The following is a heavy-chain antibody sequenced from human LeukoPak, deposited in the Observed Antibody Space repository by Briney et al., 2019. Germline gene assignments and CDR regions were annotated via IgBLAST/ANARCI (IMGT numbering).Heavy chain of an antibody. D-gene: IGHD4/OR15-4a*01. V-gene: IGHV4-59*01. CDR3: VRGPYGASISKWFDP. CDR2: IYYSGDT. CDR1: RGSISGYS. Sequence: PSETLSLTCTVSRGSISGYSWSWIRQSPGGGLEWIGYIYYSGDTAYNPSLKSRVTMSVDTSKNQFSLQLRSMTTADTAVYYCVRGPYGASISKWFDPWGQGTQVIVSP. J-gene: IGHJ5*02.